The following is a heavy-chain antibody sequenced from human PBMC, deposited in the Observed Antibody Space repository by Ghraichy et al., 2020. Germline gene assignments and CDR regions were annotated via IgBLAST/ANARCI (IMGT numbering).Heavy chain of an antibody. CDR1: GFTFSSYG. J-gene: IGHJ4*02. D-gene: IGHD1-14*01. CDR3: AKDASDGSIDY. V-gene: IGHV3-30*18. Sequence: GGSLRLSCAASGFTFSSYGMHWVRQAPGKGLEWVAVISYDGSNKYYADSVKGRFTISRDNSKNTLYLQMNSLRAEDTAVYYCAKDASDGSIDYWGQGTLVTVSS. CDR2: ISYDGSNK.